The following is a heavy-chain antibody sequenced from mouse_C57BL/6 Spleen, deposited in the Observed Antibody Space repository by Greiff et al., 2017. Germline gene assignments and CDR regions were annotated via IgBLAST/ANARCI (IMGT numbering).Heavy chain of an antibody. V-gene: IGHV5-9*01. CDR2: ISGGGGNT. Sequence: EVQVVESGGGLVKPGGSLKLSCAASGFTFTSYTMSWVRQTPEKRLVWVATISGGGGNTYYPDSVKGRFTISRDNAKNTLYLQMSSLRSEDTALYYCARHGYYDYFDYWGQGTTLTVSS. D-gene: IGHD2-3*01. CDR3: ARHGYYDYFDY. J-gene: IGHJ2*01. CDR1: GFTFTSYT.